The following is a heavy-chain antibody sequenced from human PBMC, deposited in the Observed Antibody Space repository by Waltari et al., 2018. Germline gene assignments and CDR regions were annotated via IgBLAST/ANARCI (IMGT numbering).Heavy chain of an antibody. CDR3: GRAPATSWFGYSVY. D-gene: IGHD2-2*01. CDR2: ITHTGDS. Sequence: QVQLQQWGAGLLKPSETLSLTCGESGASFGGFYWSWIRQAPGKGLGWIGDITHTGDSNINPSLNSRLTIAVDTSKRQFSLELTAVTPADTAVYYCGRAPATSWFGYSVYWGQGTVVTVSS. V-gene: IGHV4-34*01. CDR1: GASFGGFY. J-gene: IGHJ4*02.